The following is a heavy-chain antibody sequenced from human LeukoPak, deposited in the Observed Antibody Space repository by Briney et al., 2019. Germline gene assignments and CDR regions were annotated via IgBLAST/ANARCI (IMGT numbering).Heavy chain of an antibody. CDR2: IYPGDSDT. D-gene: IGHD3-10*01. CDR3: ARHRGWFGELLD. CDR1: GYRFISYW. Sequence: GESLKISCQGSGYRFISYWIGWVRQMPGKGLGWMGIIYPGDSDTRYSPSFQGQVTISADKSINTAYLQWSSLKASDTAMYYCARHRGWFGELLDWGQGTLVTVSS. V-gene: IGHV5-51*01. J-gene: IGHJ4*02.